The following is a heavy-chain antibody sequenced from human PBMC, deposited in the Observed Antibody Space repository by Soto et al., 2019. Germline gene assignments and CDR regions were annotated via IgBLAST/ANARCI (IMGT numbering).Heavy chain of an antibody. J-gene: IGHJ5*02. D-gene: IGHD3-3*01. CDR2: INPNSGGT. CDR3: ARSEPYDFWSGYLGANWFDP. Sequence: ASVKVSCKAPGYIFTGNYIHWVRQAPGQGLEWMGWINPNSGGTNYAQKFQGWVTMTRDTSISTAYMELSRLRSDDTAVYYCARSEPYDFWSGYLGANWFDPWGQGTLVTVSS. CDR1: GYIFTGNY. V-gene: IGHV1-2*04.